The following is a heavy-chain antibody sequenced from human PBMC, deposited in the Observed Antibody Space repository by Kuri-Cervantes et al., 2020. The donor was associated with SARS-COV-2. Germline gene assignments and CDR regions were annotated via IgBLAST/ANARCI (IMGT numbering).Heavy chain of an antibody. CDR2: IYHSGST. J-gene: IGHJ6*04. V-gene: IGHV4-38-2*02. CDR3: ARVDV. Sequence: GSLRLSGTVSGYSISSGYYSGWIRHPPGKGLEWIGSIYHSGSTYYNPSLKSRVTISVDTSKNQFSLKMSSVTAADTAVYYCARVDVWGKGTTVTVSS. CDR1: GYSISSGYY.